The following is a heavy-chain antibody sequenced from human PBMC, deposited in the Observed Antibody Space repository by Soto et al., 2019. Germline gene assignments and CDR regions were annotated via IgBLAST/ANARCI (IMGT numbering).Heavy chain of an antibody. D-gene: IGHD3-22*01. V-gene: IGHV3-66*01. CDR3: ARVSYDTLYGMDV. CDR2: IYSGGNT. CDR1: GFTVSSNS. J-gene: IGHJ6*02. Sequence: EVQLVESGGDLVQPGGSLRLSCAASGFTVSSNSMRWVRQAPGKGLEWVSFIYSGGNTYYADSVKGRFTISRDNSKNTLYLQMNSLSVEDTAVYYCARVSYDTLYGMDVWGQGTTVTVSS.